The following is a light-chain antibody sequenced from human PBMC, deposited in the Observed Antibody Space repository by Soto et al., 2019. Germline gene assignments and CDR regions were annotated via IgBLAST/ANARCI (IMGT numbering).Light chain of an antibody. CDR1: QSFSSSY. CDR3: QQYVTSPPGT. CDR2: GAS. J-gene: IGKJ1*01. Sequence: IVLTQSPGTLSLSPGERATLSCRASQSFSSSYLAWYQQKPGQAPRLLIYGASSRATGIPDRFSGSGSGTDFTLTISRLEPGDFAVYYCQQYVTSPPGTFGQGTKVDIK. V-gene: IGKV3-20*01.